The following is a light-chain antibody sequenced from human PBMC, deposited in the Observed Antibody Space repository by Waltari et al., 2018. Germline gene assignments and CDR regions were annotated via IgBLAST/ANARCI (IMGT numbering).Light chain of an antibody. Sequence: QSVLTQPPSVSGAPGQRVTIPCTGSSSNIGGYYVSWYQQFPGTTPKILIYEDNKRPSGVSDRFSGSKSDTSASLTITGLQTEDEADYYCLSYDTSLSAWVFGGGTRLTVL. J-gene: IGLJ3*02. V-gene: IGLV1-40*01. CDR1: SSNIGGYY. CDR3: LSYDTSLSAWV. CDR2: EDN.